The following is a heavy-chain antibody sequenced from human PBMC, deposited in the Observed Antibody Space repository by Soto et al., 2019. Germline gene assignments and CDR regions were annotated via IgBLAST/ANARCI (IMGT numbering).Heavy chain of an antibody. CDR3: ARDSSGGYSGYDPLSFDY. Sequence: GGSLRLSCAASGFTFSSYSMNWVRQAPGKGLEWVSYITSSSSTIYYADSVKGRFTISRDNAKNSLYLQMNSLRDEDTAVYYCARDSSGGYSGYDPLSFDYWRQGTQVTVSS. CDR1: GFTFSSYS. J-gene: IGHJ4*02. CDR2: ITSSSSTI. V-gene: IGHV3-48*02. D-gene: IGHD5-12*01.